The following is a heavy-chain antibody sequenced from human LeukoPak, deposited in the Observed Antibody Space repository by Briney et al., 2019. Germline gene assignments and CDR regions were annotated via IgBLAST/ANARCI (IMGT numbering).Heavy chain of an antibody. J-gene: IGHJ6*04. V-gene: IGHV4-30-2*01. Sequence: PSQTLSLTCDVSGGSISSGGYSWSWIRQPPGKGLEWIGYIYRSGSTYYNPSLKSRVSISVDRSKNQFSLKLSSVTAADTAVYYCAREGREGMDVWGKGTTVTVSS. CDR3: AREGREGMDV. CDR2: IYRSGST. CDR1: GGSISSGGYS.